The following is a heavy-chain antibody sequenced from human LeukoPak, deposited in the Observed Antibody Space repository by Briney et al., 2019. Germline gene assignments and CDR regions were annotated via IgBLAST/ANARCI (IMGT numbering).Heavy chain of an antibody. CDR2: ITSSSSYI. CDR1: GFTFSTYN. Sequence: GGSLRLSCAASGFTFSTYNMNWVRQAPGKGLEWVSSITSSSSYIYYADSVKGRFTISRDNAKNSLYLQMNSLRAEDTAVYYCARDYYDRSGYYRFDPWGQGTQVIVSS. V-gene: IGHV3-21*01. CDR3: ARDYYDRSGYYRFDP. D-gene: IGHD3-22*01. J-gene: IGHJ5*02.